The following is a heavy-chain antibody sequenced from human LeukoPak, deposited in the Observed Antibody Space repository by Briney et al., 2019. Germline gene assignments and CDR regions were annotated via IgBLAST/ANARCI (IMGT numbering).Heavy chain of an antibody. J-gene: IGHJ3*02. D-gene: IGHD7-27*01. Sequence: SVTVSCKASGGTFSSYAISWVRQAPGQGLEWMGGIIPIFGTANYAQKFQGRVMITTDESTSTAYMELSSLRSEDTAVYYCVRGALGAFDIWGQGTMVTVSS. CDR3: VRGALGAFDI. V-gene: IGHV1-69*05. CDR2: IIPIFGTA. CDR1: GGTFSSYA.